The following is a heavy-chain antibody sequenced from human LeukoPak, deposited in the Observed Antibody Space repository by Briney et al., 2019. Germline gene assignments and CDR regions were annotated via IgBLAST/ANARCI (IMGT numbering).Heavy chain of an antibody. CDR1: GYSFTSYW. Sequence: SGESLKISCKGSGYSFTSYWIGWVRQMPGKGLEWMGIIYPGDSDTRYSPSFQGQVTISADKSISTAYLQWSSLKASDTAMYYCARKRTIFGVVIHDAFDIWSQGTMVTVSS. J-gene: IGHJ3*02. V-gene: IGHV5-51*01. CDR2: IYPGDSDT. CDR3: ARKRTIFGVVIHDAFDI. D-gene: IGHD3-3*01.